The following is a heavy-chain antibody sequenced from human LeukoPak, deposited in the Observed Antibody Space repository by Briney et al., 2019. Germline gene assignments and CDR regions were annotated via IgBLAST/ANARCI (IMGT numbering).Heavy chain of an antibody. CDR1: GFTFGSYS. Sequence: GGSPRLSCAASGFTFGSYSMNWVRQAPGKGLEWISYISGSSSAIYYADSVKGRFTISRDNAKNSLYLQMNSLRAEDTAVYYCARDRVGATDYFDYWGQGTLVTVSS. V-gene: IGHV3-48*01. D-gene: IGHD1-26*01. CDR2: ISGSSSAI. J-gene: IGHJ4*02. CDR3: ARDRVGATDYFDY.